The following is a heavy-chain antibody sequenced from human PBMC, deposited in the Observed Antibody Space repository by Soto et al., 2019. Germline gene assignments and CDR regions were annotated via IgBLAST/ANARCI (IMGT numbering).Heavy chain of an antibody. V-gene: IGHV4-61*08. J-gene: IGHJ4*02. CDR2: IHHSGST. CDR3: TIGAGWTTDY. D-gene: IGHD6-19*01. CDR1: GGSISSGGYY. Sequence: SETLSLTCTVSGGSISSGGYYWSWIRQAPGKGLEWIGLIHHSGSTNYNPSLKSRGTISLDTSKNQLSLKLSSVTAADTAVYYCTIGAGWTTDYWGQGTLVTVSS.